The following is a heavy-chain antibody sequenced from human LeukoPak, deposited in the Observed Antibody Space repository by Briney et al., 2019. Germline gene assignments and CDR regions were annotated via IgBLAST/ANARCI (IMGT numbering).Heavy chain of an antibody. Sequence: SETLSLTCTVSGGSISSYYWSWTRQPPGKGLEWIGYIHYSGSTNYNPSLKSRVTISVDTSKNQFSLKLSSVTAADTAVYYCARRHYGGNSVYCDYWGQGTLVTVSS. CDR3: ARRHYGGNSVYCDY. CDR1: GGSISSYY. D-gene: IGHD4-23*01. V-gene: IGHV4-59*08. J-gene: IGHJ4*02. CDR2: IHYSGST.